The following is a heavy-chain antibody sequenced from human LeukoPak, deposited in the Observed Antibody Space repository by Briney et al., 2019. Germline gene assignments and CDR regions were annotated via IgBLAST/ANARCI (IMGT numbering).Heavy chain of an antibody. J-gene: IGHJ3*02. CDR2: IYPGDSDS. D-gene: IGHD3-16*01. Sequence: GESPKISCKGSGYSFTSYWIGWVRQMPEKGLEWMGIIYPGDSDSKYSRSFEGQVTTSADKSINTAYLQWSSLKASDSAMYYCARRLGGADVFDIWGQGTMVTVSS. V-gene: IGHV5-51*01. CDR1: GYSFTSYW. CDR3: ARRLGGADVFDI.